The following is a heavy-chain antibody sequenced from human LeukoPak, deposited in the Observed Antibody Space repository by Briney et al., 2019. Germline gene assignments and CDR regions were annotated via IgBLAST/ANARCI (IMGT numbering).Heavy chain of an antibody. V-gene: IGHV1-24*01. CDR3: ATVTSSGWSLGAFDI. CDR2: FDPEDGET. CDR1: GYTLTELS. J-gene: IGHJ3*02. Sequence: GASVKVSCKVSGYTLTELSMHWVRQAPGKGLEWMGGFDPEDGETIYAQKFQGRVTMTEDTSTDTAYTELSSLRSEDTAVYCCATVTSSGWSLGAFDIWGQGTMVTVSS. D-gene: IGHD6-19*01.